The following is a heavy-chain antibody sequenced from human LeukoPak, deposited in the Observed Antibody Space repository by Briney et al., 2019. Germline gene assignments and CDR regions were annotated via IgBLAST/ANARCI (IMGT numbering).Heavy chain of an antibody. CDR3: ARGPTYYYDSSGYAPSYYFDY. Sequence: GGSLRLSCAASEFSVGSNYMTWVRQAPGKGLEWVSLIYSGGSTYYADSVKGRFTISRDNSKNTLYLQMNSLRAEDTAVYYCARGPTYYYDSSGYAPSYYFDYWGQGTLVTVSS. J-gene: IGHJ4*02. D-gene: IGHD3-22*01. CDR2: IYSGGST. CDR1: EFSVGSNY. V-gene: IGHV3-66*01.